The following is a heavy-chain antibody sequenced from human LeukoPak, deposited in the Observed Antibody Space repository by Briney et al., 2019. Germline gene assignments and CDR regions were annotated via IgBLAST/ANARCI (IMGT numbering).Heavy chain of an antibody. J-gene: IGHJ3*02. CDR3: ATPSSGYYYGAFDI. D-gene: IGHD3-22*01. Sequence: SETLSLTCTVSGGSISSYYWSWIRQPPGKGLEWIGYIYYSGSTNYNPSLKSRVTISVDKSKNQFSLKLSSVTAADTAVYYCATPSSGYYYGAFDIWGQGTMVTVSS. V-gene: IGHV4-59*12. CDR1: GGSISSYY. CDR2: IYYSGST.